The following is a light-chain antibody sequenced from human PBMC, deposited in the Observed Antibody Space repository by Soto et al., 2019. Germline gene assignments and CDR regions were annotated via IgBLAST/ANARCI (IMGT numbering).Light chain of an antibody. CDR3: QQYQTYST. J-gene: IGKJ5*01. V-gene: IGKV1-27*01. CDR2: GAS. Sequence: DIQMTQSPSSLSASVGDRVSITCRASQGISHYLAWYQQKPGKHPKLLIYGASTLQSGVPSRFSGSGSGTEFTLTISSLQPDDFAPYFCQQYQTYSTFGQGTRLEIK. CDR1: QGISHY.